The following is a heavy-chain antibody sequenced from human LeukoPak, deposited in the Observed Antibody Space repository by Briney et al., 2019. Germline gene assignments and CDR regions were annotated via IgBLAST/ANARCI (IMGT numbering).Heavy chain of an antibody. V-gene: IGHV5-51*01. CDR1: GYKFTNYW. D-gene: IGHD6-25*01. Sequence: GESLKISCKGSGYKFTNYWIAWVRQMPGQGLEWLGIIYPRDSDTRYSPSFQGRVTISDDTSIDTAYLQWSSVKASDTAMYYCARLLAAPYYINYWGQGTLVTVSS. J-gene: IGHJ4*02. CDR3: ARLLAAPYYINY. CDR2: IYPRDSDT.